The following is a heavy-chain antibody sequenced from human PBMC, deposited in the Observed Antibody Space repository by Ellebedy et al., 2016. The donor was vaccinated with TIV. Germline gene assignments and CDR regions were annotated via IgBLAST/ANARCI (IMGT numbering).Heavy chain of an antibody. D-gene: IGHD2-15*01. CDR3: ARDALGYCSGGSCTNSWFDP. CDR2: INVADGKT. V-gene: IGHV1-3*01. Sequence: AASVKVSCMASGYTFTQYAIHWLRQARGQGLEWLGWINVADGKTQFLQKVQYIVTLTRDTSANTAYMHLSGLTSEDSGIYYWARDALGYCSGGSCTNSWFDPWGQGTLVTVSS. J-gene: IGHJ5*02. CDR1: GYTFTQYA.